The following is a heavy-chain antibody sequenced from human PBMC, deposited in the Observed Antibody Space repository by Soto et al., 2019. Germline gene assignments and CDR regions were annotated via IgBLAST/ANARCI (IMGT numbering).Heavy chain of an antibody. CDR3: ARQAKYHLLTGYFTFDD. V-gene: IGHV5-10-1*01. CDR2: IDPSDSYT. Sequence: GESLKISCNGSGYTFTNYWINWVRQMPGKGLEWMGRIDPSDSYTNYSPSFQGHVTISADKSISTASLQWSSLKASDSAIYYCARQAKYHLLTGYFTFDDWGQGTPVTVSS. CDR1: GYTFTNYW. D-gene: IGHD3-9*01. J-gene: IGHJ4*02.